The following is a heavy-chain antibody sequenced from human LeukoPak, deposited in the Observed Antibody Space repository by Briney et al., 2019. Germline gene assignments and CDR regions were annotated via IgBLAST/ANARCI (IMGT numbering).Heavy chain of an antibody. J-gene: IGHJ6*02. D-gene: IGHD2-2*01. Sequence: SETLSLTCTVSGGSISSYYWSWIRQPPGKGLEWIGYIYYSGSTYYNPSLKSRVTISVDTSKNQFSLKLSSVTAADTAVYYCARAVVVPAATDYGGYYYYGMDVWGQGTTVTVSS. CDR2: IYYSGST. V-gene: IGHV4-59*06. CDR3: ARAVVVPAATDYGGYYYYGMDV. CDR1: GGSISSYY.